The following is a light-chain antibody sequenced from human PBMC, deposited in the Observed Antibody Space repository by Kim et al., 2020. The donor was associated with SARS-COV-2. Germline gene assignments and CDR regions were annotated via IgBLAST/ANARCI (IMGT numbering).Light chain of an antibody. CDR2: DVS. Sequence: GQSVNISCTGTSSDVGGYNYVSRYQQHPGKAPKLMIYDVSKRPSGVPDRFSGSKSGNTASLTISGLQAEDEADYYCCSYAGSYTWVFGGGTKLTVL. CDR1: SSDVGGYNY. V-gene: IGLV2-11*01. CDR3: CSYAGSYTWV. J-gene: IGLJ3*02.